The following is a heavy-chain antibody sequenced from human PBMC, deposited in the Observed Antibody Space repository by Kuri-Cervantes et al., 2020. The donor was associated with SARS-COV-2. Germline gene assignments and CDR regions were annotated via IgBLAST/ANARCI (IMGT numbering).Heavy chain of an antibody. J-gene: IGHJ6*02. V-gene: IGHV3-7*01. CDR2: IKQDGSER. Sequence: GGSLRLSCAASGFTFSNYWMTWVRQAPGKGLEWVANIKQDGSERYYVDSVKGRFTISRDNAKNSLYLQMNSLRAEDTAVYYCARNRADASLASSWAQVRTSNAMDVWGQGTTVTVSS. CDR1: GFTFSNYW. D-gene: IGHD3-16*01. CDR3: ARNRADASLASSWAQVRTSNAMDV.